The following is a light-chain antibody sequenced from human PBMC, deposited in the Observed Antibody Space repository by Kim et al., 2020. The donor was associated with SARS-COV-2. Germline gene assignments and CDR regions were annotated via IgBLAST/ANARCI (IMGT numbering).Light chain of an antibody. CDR2: KVS. V-gene: IGKV2-30*01. Sequence: ASIACSSSQSIVYSDCNIYLNWFHQTPGQSPRGLIYKVSNRASGVPARFSGIGSVTDFTLLIIRVEAEDVGVYYFMQVTHWPFIFGPGTKVYIK. CDR1: QSIVYSDCNIY. CDR3: MQVTHWPFI. J-gene: IGKJ3*01.